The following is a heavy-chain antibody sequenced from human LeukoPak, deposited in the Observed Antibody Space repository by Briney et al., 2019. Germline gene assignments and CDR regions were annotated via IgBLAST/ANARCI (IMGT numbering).Heavy chain of an antibody. CDR3: ARKSAVRSTSEFDF. Sequence: ASVRVSCKASGYTFTGYYINWVRQAPGQGLEWMGWINPNSGGTNYPQKFQGRVTMTSDTSISTAYMELTSLRSDDSAVYYCARKSAVRSTSEFDFWGQGTLVTVSS. D-gene: IGHD2-2*01. CDR2: INPNSGGT. J-gene: IGHJ4*02. CDR1: GYTFTGYY. V-gene: IGHV1-2*02.